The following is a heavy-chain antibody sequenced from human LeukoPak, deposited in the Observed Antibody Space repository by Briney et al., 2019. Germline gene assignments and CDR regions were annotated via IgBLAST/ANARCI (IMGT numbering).Heavy chain of an antibody. CDR1: GFTVGNNY. CDR2: IFSHGET. D-gene: IGHD2-8*01. V-gene: IGHV3-66*01. J-gene: IGHJ4*02. Sequence: GRSLRLSCAASGFTVGNNYMNWVRQAPGKGLEWVSLIFSHGETSYPDSVKGRFTISRDNSKNTLYLQMNGLRVEDTAVYYCARDPPAVSINTYAWGQGTLVTVSS. CDR3: ARDPPAVSINTYA.